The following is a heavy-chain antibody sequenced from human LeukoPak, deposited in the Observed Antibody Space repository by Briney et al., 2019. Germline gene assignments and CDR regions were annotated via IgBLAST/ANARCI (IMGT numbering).Heavy chain of an antibody. D-gene: IGHD3-9*01. Sequence: HPAETLTLTCAASGFIFSSYVMNWIRQAPGKGLEWVAIISPDGSNNYYVDSVNGRFTISRDSSNHTLYLEMNITSVENTAHYYCARDLNHYGMWAWGHRRTVTVSS. J-gene: IGHJ6*01. CDR1: GFIFSSYV. V-gene: IGHV3-33*01. CDR2: ISPDGSNN. CDR3: ARDLNHYGMWA.